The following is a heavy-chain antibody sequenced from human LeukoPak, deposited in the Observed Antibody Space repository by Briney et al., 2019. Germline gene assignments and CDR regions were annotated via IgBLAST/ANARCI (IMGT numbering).Heavy chain of an antibody. Sequence: SETLSLTCTVSGGSISSGGYYWSWIRQHPGKGLEWIGYIYYSGSTYYNPSLKSRVTISVDTSKNQFSLKLSSVTAADTAVYYCARQRIAARRRTASDFDYWGQGTLVTVSS. CDR3: ARQRIAARRRTASDFDY. CDR1: GGSISSGGYY. D-gene: IGHD6-6*01. CDR2: IYYSGST. V-gene: IGHV4-31*03. J-gene: IGHJ4*02.